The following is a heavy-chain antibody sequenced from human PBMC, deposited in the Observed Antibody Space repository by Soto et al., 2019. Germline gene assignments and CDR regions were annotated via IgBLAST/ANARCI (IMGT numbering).Heavy chain of an antibody. V-gene: IGHV1-58*01. D-gene: IGHD6-13*01. Sequence: ASVKVSGKASGFTFTSSAVQWVRQARGQRLEWIGWIVVGSGNTNYAQKFQERVTITRDMSTSTAYMELSSLRSEDTAVYYCASIAAAGTNYYYYGMDVWGQGTTVTVSS. J-gene: IGHJ6*02. CDR1: GFTFTSSA. CDR3: ASIAAAGTNYYYYGMDV. CDR2: IVVGSGNT.